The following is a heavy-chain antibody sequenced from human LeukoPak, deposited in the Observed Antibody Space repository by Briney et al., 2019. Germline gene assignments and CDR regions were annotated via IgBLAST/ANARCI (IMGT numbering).Heavy chain of an antibody. CDR2: IPYSGDT. D-gene: IGHD1-1*01. CDR1: GNSISSFF. Sequence: SETLSLTCTVSGNSISSFFWSWIRQPPGKGLEWIGSIPYSGDTKYNPSLRSRVSLSIDTSKQQFSLRLSSVTAADTAVYYCARDLELERNRWNYFESWGQGALVTVSS. V-gene: IGHV4-59*01. J-gene: IGHJ4*02. CDR3: ARDLELERNRWNYFES.